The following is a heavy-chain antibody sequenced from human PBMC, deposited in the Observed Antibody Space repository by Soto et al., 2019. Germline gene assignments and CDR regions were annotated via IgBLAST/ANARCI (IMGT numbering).Heavy chain of an antibody. CDR1: GFTFSSYW. CDR2: IKQDGSEK. J-gene: IGHJ4*02. CDR3: ARIGYYDYIWGSYRPPPGVYYFDY. V-gene: IGHV3-7*01. D-gene: IGHD3-16*02. Sequence: GGSLRLSCAASGFTFSSYWMSWVRQAPGKGLEWVANIKQDGSEKYYVDSVKGRFTISRDNAKNSLYLQMNSLRAEDTAVYYCARIGYYDYIWGSYRPPPGVYYFDYWGQGTLVTVSS.